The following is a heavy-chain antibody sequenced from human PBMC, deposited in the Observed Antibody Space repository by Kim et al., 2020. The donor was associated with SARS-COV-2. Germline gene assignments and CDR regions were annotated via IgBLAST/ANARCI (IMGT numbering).Heavy chain of an antibody. CDR3: TSEALAVAGMSDAFDI. Sequence: GGSLRLSCAASGFTFSGSAMHWVRQASGKGLEWVGRIRSKANSYATAYAASVKGRFTISRDDSKNTAYLQMNSLKTEDTAVYYCTSEALAVAGMSDAFDIWGQGTMVTVSS. D-gene: IGHD6-19*01. CDR1: GFTFSGSA. J-gene: IGHJ3*02. CDR2: IRSKANSYAT. V-gene: IGHV3-73*01.